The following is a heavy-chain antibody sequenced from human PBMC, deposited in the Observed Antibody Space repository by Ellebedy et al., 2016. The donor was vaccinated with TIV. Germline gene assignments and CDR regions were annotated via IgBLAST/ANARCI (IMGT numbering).Heavy chain of an antibody. D-gene: IGHD5-12*01. CDR2: VNPNTGGT. CDR3: VRGSETNSASAYDSGFDH. Sequence: ASVKVSCXASGYMFTGYYLQWVRQAPGQGLEWVGWVNPNTGGTVFAQKFQGRATMTRDTSITTAYMEMWGLTSDDTAVYYCVRGSETNSASAYDSGFDHWGQGSLVTVSS. V-gene: IGHV1-2*02. CDR1: GYMFTGYY. J-gene: IGHJ4*02.